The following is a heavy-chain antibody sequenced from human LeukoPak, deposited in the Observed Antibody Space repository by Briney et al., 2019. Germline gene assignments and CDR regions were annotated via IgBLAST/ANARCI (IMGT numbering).Heavy chain of an antibody. Sequence: PSETLSLTCTVSGYSISSGYYWSWIRQPAGKGLEWIGRIYTSGSTNYNPSLKSRVTMSVDTSKNQFSLKLSSVTAADTAVYYRASVDGYSGYAPADYFDYWGQGTLVTVSS. CDR1: GYSISSGYY. J-gene: IGHJ4*02. D-gene: IGHD5-12*01. CDR2: IYTSGST. CDR3: ASVDGYSGYAPADYFDY. V-gene: IGHV4-4*07.